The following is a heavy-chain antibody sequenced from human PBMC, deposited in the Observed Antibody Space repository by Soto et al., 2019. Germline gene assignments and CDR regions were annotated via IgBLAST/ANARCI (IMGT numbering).Heavy chain of an antibody. J-gene: IGHJ5*02. V-gene: IGHV4-39*01. CDR3: ARQRLNTIFWLNWFDP. CDR1: GGSISSSSYY. D-gene: IGHD3-9*01. Sequence: QLQLQESGPGLVKPSETLSLTCTVSGGSISSSSYYWGWIRQPPGKGLEWIGSIYYSGSTYYNPSLKSRVTISVDTSKNQFSLKLSSVTAADTAVYYCARQRLNTIFWLNWFDPWGQGTLVTVSS. CDR2: IYYSGST.